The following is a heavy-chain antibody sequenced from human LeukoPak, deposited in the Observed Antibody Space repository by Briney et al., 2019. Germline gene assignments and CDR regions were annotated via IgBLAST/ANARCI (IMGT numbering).Heavy chain of an antibody. J-gene: IGHJ4*02. CDR3: ARGQQLVGFDY. CDR1: GFTFSSYD. CDR2: IGTAGDT. V-gene: IGHV3-13*01. Sequence: PGGSPRLSCAASGFTFSSYDMHWVRQATGKGLEWVSAIGTAGDTYYPGSVKGRFTISRENAKNSLYLQMNSLRAGDTAVYYCARGQQLVGFDYWGQGTLVTVSS. D-gene: IGHD6-13*01.